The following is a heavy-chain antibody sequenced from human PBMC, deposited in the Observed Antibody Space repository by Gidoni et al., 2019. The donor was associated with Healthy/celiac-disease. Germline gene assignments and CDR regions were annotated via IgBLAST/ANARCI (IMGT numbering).Heavy chain of an antibody. CDR1: GGSISSSSYY. CDR3: ARLDAGYSYGNFDY. V-gene: IGHV4-39*01. Sequence: QLQLQESGQGMVKPSETLSLTCTVSGGSISSSSYYWGWIRQPPGKGLEWIGSIYYSGSTYYTPSLKSRVTISVDTSKNQFSLKLSSVTAADTAVYYCARLDAGYSYGNFDYWGQGTLVTVSS. J-gene: IGHJ4*02. D-gene: IGHD5-18*01. CDR2: IYYSGST.